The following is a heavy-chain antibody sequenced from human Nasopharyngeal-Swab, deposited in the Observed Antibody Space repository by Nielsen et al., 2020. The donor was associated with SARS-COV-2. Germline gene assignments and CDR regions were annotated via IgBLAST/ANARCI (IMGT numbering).Heavy chain of an antibody. Sequence: SETLSLTCTVSGGSISSSHYYWGWIRQPPGKGLDWIGSIYYTGSTYYNPSLKSRVTISVDTSKNQFSLKLSSVTAADTAVYYCARGFGARDGYNLLVDYWGQGTLVTVSS. J-gene: IGHJ4*02. V-gene: IGHV4-39*07. CDR1: GGSISSSHYY. CDR3: ARGFGARDGYNLLVDY. CDR2: IYYTGST. D-gene: IGHD5-24*01.